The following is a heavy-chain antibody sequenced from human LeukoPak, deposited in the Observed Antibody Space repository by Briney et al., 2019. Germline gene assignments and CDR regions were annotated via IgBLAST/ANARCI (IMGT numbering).Heavy chain of an antibody. Sequence: SETLSLTCTVSGGSISSYYWSWIRQPAGKGLEWIGGIYTSGSTNYNPSLKSRVSMSADTSKNQFSLKLSSVTAADTAVYYCARENGRRWLQLDYWGQGTLVTVPS. CDR3: ARENGRRWLQLDY. CDR2: IYTSGST. J-gene: IGHJ4*02. CDR1: GGSISSYY. V-gene: IGHV4-4*07. D-gene: IGHD5-24*01.